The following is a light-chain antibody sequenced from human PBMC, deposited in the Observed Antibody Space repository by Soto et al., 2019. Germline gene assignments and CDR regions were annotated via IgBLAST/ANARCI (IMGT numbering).Light chain of an antibody. J-gene: IGKJ1*01. CDR1: QSVSSNF. V-gene: IGKV3-20*01. CDR3: QQYGSSPRT. Sequence: EIVLTQSPGTLSLSPGERATLPCRASQSVSSNFLAWYQQKPGQAPRLLIYGASSRATGIPDRFSGSGSGTDFPLTISRLEPEDCAVYYCQQYGSSPRTFGQGTKVEIK. CDR2: GAS.